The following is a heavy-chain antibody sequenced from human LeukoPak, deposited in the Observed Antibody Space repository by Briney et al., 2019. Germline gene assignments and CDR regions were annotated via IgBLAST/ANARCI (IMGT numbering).Heavy chain of an antibody. Sequence: KSSETLSLTCAVYGGSSSGYYWSWIRQPPGRGLEWIGEINHSGSTNYNPSLKSRVTISVDTSKNQFSLKLSSVTAADTAVYYCARGPTSGWYAYWGQGTLVTVSS. D-gene: IGHD6-19*01. CDR1: GGSSSGYY. J-gene: IGHJ4*02. CDR2: INHSGST. V-gene: IGHV4-34*01. CDR3: ARGPTSGWYAY.